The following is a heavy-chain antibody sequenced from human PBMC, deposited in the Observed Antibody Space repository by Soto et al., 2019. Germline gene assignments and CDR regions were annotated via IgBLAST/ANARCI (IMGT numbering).Heavy chain of an antibody. CDR3: AKDWWEATNWFDP. V-gene: IGHV3-30*18. D-gene: IGHD1-26*01. CDR2: ISYDGSNK. J-gene: IGHJ5*02. Sequence: GGSLRLSCAASGFTFSSYGMHWVRQAPGKGLEWVAVISYDGSNKYYADSVKGRFTISRDNSKNTLYLQMNSLRAEDTAVYYCAKDWWEATNWFDPWGQGTLVTVSS. CDR1: GFTFSSYG.